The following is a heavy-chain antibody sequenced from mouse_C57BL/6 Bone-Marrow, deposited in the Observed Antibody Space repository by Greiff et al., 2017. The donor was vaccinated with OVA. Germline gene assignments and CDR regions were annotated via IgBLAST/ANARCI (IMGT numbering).Heavy chain of an antibody. D-gene: IGHD2-4*01. CDR3: ARVYDYGGGFAY. CDR2: IYPSDSET. J-gene: IGHJ3*01. Sequence: QVQLQQPGAELVRPGSSVKLSCKASGYTFTSYWMDWVKQRPGQGLEWIGNIYPSDSETHYNQKFKDKATLTVDKSSSTAYMQLSSLTSEDSAVYYCARVYDYGGGFAYWGQGTLVTVSA. V-gene: IGHV1-61*01. CDR1: GYTFTSYW.